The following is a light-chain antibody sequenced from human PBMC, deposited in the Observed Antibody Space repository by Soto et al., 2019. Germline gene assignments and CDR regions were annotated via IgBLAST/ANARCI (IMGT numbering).Light chain of an antibody. Sequence: DIVLTQSPATLSLSPGERATLSCRASQSVSSYLAWYQQKPGQAPRLLIYDASIRATGIPARFSGSGSGTDFTLTISSLEPKDVAVYYCQQRSNWTRVTFGPGTKVDMK. CDR2: DAS. CDR1: QSVSSY. J-gene: IGKJ3*01. CDR3: QQRSNWTRVT. V-gene: IGKV3-11*01.